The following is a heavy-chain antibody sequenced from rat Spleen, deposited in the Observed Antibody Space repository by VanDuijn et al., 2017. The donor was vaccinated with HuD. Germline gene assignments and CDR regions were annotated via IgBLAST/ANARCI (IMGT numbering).Heavy chain of an antibody. CDR2: ISYDGSST. V-gene: IGHV5-29*01. Sequence: EVQLVESDGGLVQPGRSLKLSCAASGFTFSDYYMAWVRQAPTKGLEWVATISYDGSSTYYRDSVKGRFTISRDNAKSTLYLQMDSLRSEDTATYYCARGYYSSAHWFAYWGQGTLVTVSS. CDR3: ARGYYSSAHWFAY. CDR1: GFTFSDYY. D-gene: IGHD1-2*01. J-gene: IGHJ3*01.